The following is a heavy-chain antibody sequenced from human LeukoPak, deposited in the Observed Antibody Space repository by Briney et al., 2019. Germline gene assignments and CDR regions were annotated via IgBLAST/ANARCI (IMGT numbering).Heavy chain of an antibody. CDR3: ASRITVAGNYFDY. D-gene: IGHD6-19*01. J-gene: IGHJ4*02. CDR2: IYHSGST. V-gene: IGHV4-38-2*02. Sequence: SETLSLTCTVSDDSISSGFYWGWIRQPPRKGLEWIGSIYHSGSTYYNPSLKSRVTISVDTSKNQFSLRLSSVTAADTAVYYCASRITVAGNYFDYWGQGTLVTVSS. CDR1: DDSISSGFY.